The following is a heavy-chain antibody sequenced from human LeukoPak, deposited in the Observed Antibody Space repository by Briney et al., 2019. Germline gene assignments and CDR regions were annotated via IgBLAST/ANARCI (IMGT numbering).Heavy chain of an antibody. J-gene: IGHJ5*01. CDR3: ARDNSVGDIAWWFDP. CDR2: FNPTCTWT. D-gene: IGHD2-15*01. Sequence: SSVKVSCKASVYTLTNNWMHLVRQPPAQGLGWVGVFNPTCTWTLYVQNFPGRINLTRDMSTTTDYMELSSLTSEDTAVYYCARDNSVGDIAWWFDPWGQGTLVTVSS. CDR1: VYTLTNNW. V-gene: IGHV1-46*01.